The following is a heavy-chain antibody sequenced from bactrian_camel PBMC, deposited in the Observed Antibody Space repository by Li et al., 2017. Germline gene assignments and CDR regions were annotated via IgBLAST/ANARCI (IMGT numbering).Heavy chain of an antibody. J-gene: IGHJ4*01. CDR1: GFTASGFA. CDR2: INSGGSST. V-gene: IGHV3S40*01. Sequence: VQLVESGGDLVQPGGSLRLSCATSGFTASGFAMHWVRQAPGKGLEWVSGINSGGSSTYYAESVKGRFTVSRDNAKNTVSLDMNSLKPEDTAVYFCNVGGARCPGDPGHRL. D-gene: IGHD7*01.